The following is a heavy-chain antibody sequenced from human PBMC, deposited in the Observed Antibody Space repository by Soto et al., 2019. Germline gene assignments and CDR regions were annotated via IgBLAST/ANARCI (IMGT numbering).Heavy chain of an antibody. D-gene: IGHD3-9*01. Sequence: SVKVSCKASGGTFSSYTISWVRQAPGQGLEWMGRIIPILGIANYAQKFQGRVTITADKSTSTAYMELSSLRSEDTAVYYCARRRSYDILTGYSESDYYYYYMDVWGKGTTVTVSS. CDR2: IIPILGIA. CDR3: ARRRSYDILTGYSESDYYYYYMDV. CDR1: GGTFSSYT. V-gene: IGHV1-69*02. J-gene: IGHJ6*03.